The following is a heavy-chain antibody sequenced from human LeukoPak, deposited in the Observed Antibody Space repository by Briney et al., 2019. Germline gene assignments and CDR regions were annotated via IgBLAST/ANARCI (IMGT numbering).Heavy chain of an antibody. Sequence: ASVKVSCKASGYTFSSYGISWVRQAPGQGLEWMGWISAYSGNTHYAQKFQGRVTMTTDTSTTTAYMELRGLRSEDTAAYYCAIGGIVVVPAAKGGAFDIWGQGTMVTVSS. D-gene: IGHD2-2*01. V-gene: IGHV1-18*01. CDR3: AIGGIVVVPAAKGGAFDI. J-gene: IGHJ3*02. CDR2: ISAYSGNT. CDR1: GYTFSSYG.